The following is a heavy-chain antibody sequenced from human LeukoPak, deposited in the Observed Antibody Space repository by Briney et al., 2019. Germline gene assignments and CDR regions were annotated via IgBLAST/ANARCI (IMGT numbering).Heavy chain of an antibody. CDR1: GFTFNSYS. CDR3: ARCAWSHLDAFDI. V-gene: IGHV3-21*01. D-gene: IGHD2-15*01. CDR2: ISSSSSYI. J-gene: IGHJ3*02. Sequence: GGSLRLSCAASGFTFNSYSMNWVRQAPGKGLEWVSSISSSSSYIYYADSVKGRFTISRDNAKNSLYLQMNSLRAEDTAVYYCARCAWSHLDAFDIWGQGTMVTVSS.